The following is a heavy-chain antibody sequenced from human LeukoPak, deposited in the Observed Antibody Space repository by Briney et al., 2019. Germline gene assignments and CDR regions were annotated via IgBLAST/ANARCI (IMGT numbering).Heavy chain of an antibody. D-gene: IGHD6-13*01. CDR3: ASLQSTGGYSSSAKNFYFDY. CDR1: GYTFTSYY. CDR2: INPSGGST. V-gene: IGHV1-46*01. J-gene: IGHJ4*02. Sequence: VASVKVSCKASGYTFTSYYMHWVRQAPGQGLEWMGIINPSGGSTSYAQKFQGRVTMTRDMSTSTVYMELSSLRSEDTAVYYCASLQSTGGYSSSAKNFYFDYWGQGTLVTVSS.